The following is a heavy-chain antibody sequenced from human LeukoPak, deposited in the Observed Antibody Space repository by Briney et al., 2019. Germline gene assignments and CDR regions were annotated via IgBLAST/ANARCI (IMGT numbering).Heavy chain of an antibody. D-gene: IGHD6-19*01. J-gene: IGHJ4*02. CDR1: GFTFSSYA. V-gene: IGHV3-23*01. Sequence: PGGSLRLSCAASGFTFSSYAMSWVRQAPGKGLEWVSAISGSGGSTYYADSVKGRFTISRDNSKNTLYLQMNSLRAEDTAVYYCAKDYLRGSVAGSFDYWGQGTLVTVSS. CDR2: ISGSGGST. CDR3: AKDYLRGSVAGSFDY.